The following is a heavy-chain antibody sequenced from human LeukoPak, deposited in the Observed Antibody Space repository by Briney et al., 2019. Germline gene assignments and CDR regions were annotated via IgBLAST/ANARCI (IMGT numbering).Heavy chain of an antibody. D-gene: IGHD2-2*01. CDR1: GFTFSSYG. Sequence: PGGSLRLSCAASGFTFSSYGMHWVRQAPGKGLEWVALIWYDGSNKYYADSVKGRFTVSRDNSKNTLYLQMDSLRADDTAVYYCAKDSSTWGNRYFDYWGQGTLVTVSS. CDR2: IWYDGSNK. CDR3: AKDSSTWGNRYFDY. V-gene: IGHV3-30*02. J-gene: IGHJ4*02.